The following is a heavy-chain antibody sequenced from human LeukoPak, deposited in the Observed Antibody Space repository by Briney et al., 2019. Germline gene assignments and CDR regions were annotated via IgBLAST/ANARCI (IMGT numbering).Heavy chain of an antibody. J-gene: IGHJ5*02. Sequence: PSETLSLTCTVSGVSISSSSYYWGWTLQPPGKGLEWIGSIYYSGSTYYNPSLKSRVTISVDTSKNQFSLKLSSVTAADTAVYYCARGARTPSGYGSRTAGRANWFDPWGQGTLVTVSS. CDR2: IYYSGST. D-gene: IGHD5-12*01. CDR3: ARGARTPSGYGSRTAGRANWFDP. V-gene: IGHV4-39*07. CDR1: GVSISSSSYY.